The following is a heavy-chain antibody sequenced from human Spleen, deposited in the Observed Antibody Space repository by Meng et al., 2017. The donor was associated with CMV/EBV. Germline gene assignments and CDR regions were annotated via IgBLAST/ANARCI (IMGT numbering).Heavy chain of an antibody. CDR1: GDSVSSNRVA. Sequence: QVQLQQSGPGQVKPPQTTSRTCVISGDSVSSNRVAGAGIRQSPSRGLEWLGRTYYRSKWYNDYAMFVKSRITISQDTSKNQFSLQLNSVTPEDTAVYYCARHNGGTYRFDCWGQGTLVTVSS. CDR2: TYYRSKWYN. V-gene: IGHV6-1*01. D-gene: IGHD1-26*01. CDR3: ARHNGGTYRFDC. J-gene: IGHJ4*02.